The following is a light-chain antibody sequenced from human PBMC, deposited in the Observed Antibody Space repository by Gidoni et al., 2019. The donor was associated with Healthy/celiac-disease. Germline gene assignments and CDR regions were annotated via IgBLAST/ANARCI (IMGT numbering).Light chain of an antibody. V-gene: IGKV3-11*01. Sequence: ELVLTQSPATLSLSPGERATLSCRASQSVSSYLAWYQPKPGQASRLLIYDASNRATGIPARFSGSGSGTDFTLTISSLEPEDFAVYYCQQRSNWPPLTFXGXTKVEIK. CDR3: QQRSNWPPLT. CDR2: DAS. CDR1: QSVSSY. J-gene: IGKJ4*01.